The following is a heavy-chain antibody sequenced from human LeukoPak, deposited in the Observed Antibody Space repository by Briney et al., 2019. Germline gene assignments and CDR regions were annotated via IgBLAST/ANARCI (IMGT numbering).Heavy chain of an antibody. CDR3: ARKSYYYDSSGYFFDY. CDR1: GFTFSSYS. Sequence: GGSRRLSCAASGFTFSSYSMNWVRQAPGKGLEWVSYISTSSGTIFCADSVKGRFTISRDNAKNSLYLQMNSLRDEDTAVYSCARKSYYYDSSGYFFDYWGQGTLVTVSS. J-gene: IGHJ4*02. D-gene: IGHD3-22*01. V-gene: IGHV3-48*02. CDR2: ISTSSGTI.